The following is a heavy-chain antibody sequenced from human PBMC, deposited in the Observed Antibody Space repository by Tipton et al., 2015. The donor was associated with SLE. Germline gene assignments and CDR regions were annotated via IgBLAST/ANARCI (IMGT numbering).Heavy chain of an antibody. CDR2: IFPRDSDT. J-gene: IGHJ4*02. CDR3: ASGVSGWNFFDY. D-gene: IGHD6-19*01. Sequence: QLVQSGAEVKKPGESLRISCEGSGEMFLNYWIGWVRQMPGKGLEWMGIIFPRDSDTSYSPSFQGQVTISADRSINTAYLTWNSLKASDTAMYYCASGVSGWNFFDYWGQGTLVTVSS. V-gene: IGHV5-51*01. CDR1: GEMFLNYW.